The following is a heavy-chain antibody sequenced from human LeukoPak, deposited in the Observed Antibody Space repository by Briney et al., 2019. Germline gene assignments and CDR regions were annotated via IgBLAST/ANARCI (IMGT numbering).Heavy chain of an antibody. D-gene: IGHD3-22*01. Sequence: GGSLRLSCAASGFTFDDYGMSWVRQAPGKGLEWVSGINWNGGSTGYADSVKGRFTISRDNAKNSLYLQMNSLRAEDTALYYCARREGYDSSGYYYYWGQGTLVILSS. CDR1: GFTFDDYG. CDR3: ARREGYDSSGYYYY. CDR2: INWNGGST. V-gene: IGHV3-20*04. J-gene: IGHJ4*02.